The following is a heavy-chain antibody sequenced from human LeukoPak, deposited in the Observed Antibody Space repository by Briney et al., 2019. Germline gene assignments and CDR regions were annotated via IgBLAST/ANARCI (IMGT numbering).Heavy chain of an antibody. D-gene: IGHD1-26*01. J-gene: IGHJ4*02. Sequence: PLETLSLTCAVYGGSFSGYYWSWIRQPPGKGLEWIGEINHSGSTNYNPSLKSRVTISVDTPKNQFSLKLSSVTAADTAVYYCARINDATFDYWGQGTLVTVSS. CDR3: ARINDATFDY. CDR1: GGSFSGYY. CDR2: INHSGST. V-gene: IGHV4-34*01.